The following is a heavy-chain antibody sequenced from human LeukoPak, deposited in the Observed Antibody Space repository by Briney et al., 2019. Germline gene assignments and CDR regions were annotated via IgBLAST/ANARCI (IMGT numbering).Heavy chain of an antibody. CDR1: GFTFSSYA. CDR2: ISGSGGTT. V-gene: IGHV3-23*01. J-gene: IGHJ5*02. D-gene: IGHD1-26*01. CDR3: ANLVADQWELLGWFDP. Sequence: GGSLRLSCATSGFTFSSYAMSWVRQAPGKGLEWVSAISGSGGTTYYADSVKGRFTISRDNSKNTLYLQMNSLRAEDTAVYYCANLVADQWELLGWFDPWGQGTLVTVSS.